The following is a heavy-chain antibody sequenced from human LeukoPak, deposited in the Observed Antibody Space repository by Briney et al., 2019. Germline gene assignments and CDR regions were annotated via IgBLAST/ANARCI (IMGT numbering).Heavy chain of an antibody. CDR3: ARGIYFDY. V-gene: IGHV1-18*01. Sequence: ASVKVSCKASDYTFTSYGISWVRQAPGQGLGWMRWISAYNGNTNYAQKLQGRVTLTTDTSTSTAYMDLRSLRSDDTAVYYCARGIYFDYWGQGTLVTVSS. CDR1: DYTFTSYG. CDR2: ISAYNGNT. J-gene: IGHJ4*02.